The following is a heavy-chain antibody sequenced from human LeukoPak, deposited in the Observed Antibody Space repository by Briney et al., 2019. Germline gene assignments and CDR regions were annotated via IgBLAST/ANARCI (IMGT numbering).Heavy chain of an antibody. V-gene: IGHV3-74*01. J-gene: IGHJ4*02. CDR3: ARVAVTGIGVDF. CDR2: IDSGGSST. CDR1: GFTFNNYW. D-gene: IGHD6-19*01. Sequence: GGSLRLSCAASGFTFNNYWMHWVRQAPGKGLVRVSRIDSGGSSTSYADSVKGRFTVSRDNAKNTLYLQMNSLRAEDTAVYYCARVAVTGIGVDFWGQGILVTVSS.